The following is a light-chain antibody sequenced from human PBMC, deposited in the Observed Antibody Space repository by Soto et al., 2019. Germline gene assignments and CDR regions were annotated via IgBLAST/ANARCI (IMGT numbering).Light chain of an antibody. CDR2: LEGSGSY. Sequence: QPVLTQSSSASASLGSSVKLTCTLSSGHSSYIIAWHQQQPGKAPRYLMKLEGSGSYNKGSGVPDRFSGSSSGADRYLTISNLQLEDEADYYCETWDSNTHVFGGGTKLTVL. J-gene: IGLJ3*02. CDR3: ETWDSNTHV. V-gene: IGLV4-60*02. CDR1: SGHSSYI.